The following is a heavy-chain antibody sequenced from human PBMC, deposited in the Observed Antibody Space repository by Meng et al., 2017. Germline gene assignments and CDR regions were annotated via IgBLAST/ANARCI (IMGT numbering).Heavy chain of an antibody. Sequence: LTCAASGFTFSDYYMSWIRQAPGKGLEWVSYISSSGSTIYYADSVKGRFTISRDNAKNSLYLQMNSLRAEDTAVYYCARAPDPYSSSWYLEFLGDSAFDIWGQGTMVTVSS. CDR1: GFTFSDYY. V-gene: IGHV3-11*04. CDR2: ISSSGSTI. J-gene: IGHJ3*02. D-gene: IGHD6-13*01. CDR3: ARAPDPYSSSWYLEFLGDSAFDI.